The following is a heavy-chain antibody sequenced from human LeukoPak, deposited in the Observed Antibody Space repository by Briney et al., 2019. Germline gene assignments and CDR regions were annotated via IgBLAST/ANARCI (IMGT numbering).Heavy chain of an antibody. CDR2: INHSGST. Sequence: KSSETLSLTCAVYGGSFSGYYWSWIRQPPGKGLEWIGEINHSGSTNYNPSLKSRVTISVDKSKNQFSLKLSSVTAADTAVYYCAGKVGIAAAGTCGDCYSDSFYYYYMDVWGKGTTVTVSS. CDR3: AGKVGIAAAGTCGDCYSDSFYYYYMDV. V-gene: IGHV4-34*01. J-gene: IGHJ6*03. D-gene: IGHD6-13*01. CDR1: GGSFSGYY.